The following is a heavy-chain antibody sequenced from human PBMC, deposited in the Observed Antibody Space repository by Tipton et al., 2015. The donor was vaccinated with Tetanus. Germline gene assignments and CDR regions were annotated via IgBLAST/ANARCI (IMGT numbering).Heavy chain of an antibody. Sequence: TLSLTCTVSGGSISSFYWYWIRQPPGKGLEWIAYIYQNGDANYNPSLQSRVTISVDTSKNQFSLQLALVTAADTAIYYCARERIEAFHYHGLDVWGPGTTVTVSS. CDR2: IYQNGDA. J-gene: IGHJ6*02. CDR3: ARERIEAFHYHGLDV. V-gene: IGHV4-59*01. CDR1: GGSISSFY. D-gene: IGHD2-21*01.